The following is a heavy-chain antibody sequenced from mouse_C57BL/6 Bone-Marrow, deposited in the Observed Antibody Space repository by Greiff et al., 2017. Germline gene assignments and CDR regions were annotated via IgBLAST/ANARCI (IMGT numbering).Heavy chain of an antibody. Sequence: VQLQQSGPELVKPGASVKIPCKASGYTFTDYNMDWVKQSHGKSLEWIGDINPNNGGTIYNQKFKGTATLTVDKSSSTAYMELRSLTSEDTAVYYCARSGVVAPYYFDYWGQGTTLTVSS. CDR2: INPNNGGT. CDR1: GYTFTDYN. V-gene: IGHV1-18*01. J-gene: IGHJ2*01. D-gene: IGHD1-1*01. CDR3: ARSGVVAPYYFDY.